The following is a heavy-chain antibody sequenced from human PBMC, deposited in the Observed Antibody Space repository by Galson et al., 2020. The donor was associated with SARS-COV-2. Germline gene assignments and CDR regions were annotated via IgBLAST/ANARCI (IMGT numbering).Heavy chain of an antibody. CDR1: GFIFSTYA. Sequence: GESLKISCEASGFIFSTYAMSWARQAPGKGLEWVSTISSDGTATHYADSVKGRFTISRDNFRNTLYLQMNNLRGEDTAVYYCDGSDFWGQGTLVTGSS. CDR2: ISSDGTAT. V-gene: IGHV3-23*01. J-gene: IGHJ4*02. CDR3: DGSDF.